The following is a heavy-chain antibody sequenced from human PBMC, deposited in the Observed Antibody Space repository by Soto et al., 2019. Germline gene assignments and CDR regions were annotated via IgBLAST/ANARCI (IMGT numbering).Heavy chain of an antibody. CDR1: GFTFSSYA. V-gene: IGHV3-23*01. CDR2: ISGSGGST. CDR3: AKNLYFGYCSGGSCYTFDY. D-gene: IGHD2-15*01. Sequence: PGGSLRLSCAASGFTFSSYAMSWVRQAPGKGLEWVSAISGSGGSTYYADSVKGWFTISRDNSKNTLYLQMNSLRAEDTAVYYCAKNLYFGYCSGGSCYTFDYWGQGTLVTVSS. J-gene: IGHJ4*02.